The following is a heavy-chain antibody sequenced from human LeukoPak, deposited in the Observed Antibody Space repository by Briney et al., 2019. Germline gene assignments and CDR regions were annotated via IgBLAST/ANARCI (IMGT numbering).Heavy chain of an antibody. CDR2: ISSSGSTI. Sequence: GGSLRLSCAASGFTFSSYEMNWVRQAPGKGLEWVSYISSSGSTIYYADSVKGRFTISRDDAKSSLYLQMNSLRAEDTAVYYCASNSGSAGPLYFDYWGQGTPVTVSP. V-gene: IGHV3-48*03. CDR1: GFTFSSYE. CDR3: ASNSGSAGPLYFDY. J-gene: IGHJ4*02. D-gene: IGHD1-26*01.